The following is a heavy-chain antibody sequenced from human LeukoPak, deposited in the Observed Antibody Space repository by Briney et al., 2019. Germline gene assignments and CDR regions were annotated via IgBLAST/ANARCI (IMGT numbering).Heavy chain of an antibody. D-gene: IGHD2-2*01. CDR3: ARSPLVVVPAWHGCYFDY. Sequence: GGSLRLSCAASGFTFSSYAMHWVRQAPGKGLEWVAVISYDGSNKYYADSVKGRFTISRDNSKNTLYLQMNSLRAEDTAVYYCARSPLVVVPAWHGCYFDYWGQGTLVTVSS. CDR2: ISYDGSNK. V-gene: IGHV3-30*04. J-gene: IGHJ4*02. CDR1: GFTFSSYA.